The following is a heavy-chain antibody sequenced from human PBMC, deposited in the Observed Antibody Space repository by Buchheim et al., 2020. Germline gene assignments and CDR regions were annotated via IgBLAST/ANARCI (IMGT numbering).Heavy chain of an antibody. D-gene: IGHD2-2*01. CDR2: ISYDGSNQ. V-gene: IGHV3-30-3*01. J-gene: IGHJ4*02. CDR3: ARGGYCSSASCWYFDY. Sequence: QVQLVESGGGVVQPGRSLRLSCAASGFTFSTYAMHWVRQAPGKGLEWVAVISYDGSNQDYADSVKGRFTISRDNSKNTLYLQMNSLRPEDTAVYYCARGGYCSSASCWYFDYWGQGTL. CDR1: GFTFSTYA.